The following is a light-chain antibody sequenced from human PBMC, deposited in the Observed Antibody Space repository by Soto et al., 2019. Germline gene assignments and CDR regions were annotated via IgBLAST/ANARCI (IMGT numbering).Light chain of an antibody. V-gene: IGLV2-14*03. CDR2: DVS. CDR3: SSYTSNSTPV. J-gene: IGLJ2*01. Sequence: QSVLTQPASVSGSPGQSITISCTGTSSDVGGYNFVSWYQHHPGKAPKLMIYDVSDRPSGVSNRFSGSKSGNTASLTISGLQAEDEADYYCSSYTSNSTPVFGGGTKVTVL. CDR1: SSDVGGYNF.